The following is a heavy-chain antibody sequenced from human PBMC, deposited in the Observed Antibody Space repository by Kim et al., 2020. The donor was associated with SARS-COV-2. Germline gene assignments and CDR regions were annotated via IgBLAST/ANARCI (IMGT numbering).Heavy chain of an antibody. J-gene: IGHJ4*02. Sequence: GGSLRLSCAASGFTFSDYYMTWIRQAPGKGLEWVSYIITSSSDTNYADSVKGRVTISRDNAKNSLYLQMNTLRAEDTSVYYCARVGAVAERPFDYCGQGT. CDR2: IITSSSDT. V-gene: IGHV3-11*05. D-gene: IGHD6-19*01. CDR3: ARVGAVAERPFDY. CDR1: GFTFSDYY.